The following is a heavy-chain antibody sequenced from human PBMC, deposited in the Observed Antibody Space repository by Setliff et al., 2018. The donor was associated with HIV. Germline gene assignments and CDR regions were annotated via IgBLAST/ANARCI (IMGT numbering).Heavy chain of an antibody. J-gene: IGHJ6*03. Sequence: ASVKVSCKASGYTFTTYDINWVRQATGQGLEWMGWMNPNSGNTGYAERFQGRVTMTRDTSISTVYMELTSLRSEDMAVYYCARRGGYSYGYMDVWGKGTTVTVSS. D-gene: IGHD5-18*01. CDR2: MNPNSGNT. CDR3: ARRGGYSYGYMDV. V-gene: IGHV1-8*02. CDR1: GYTFTTYD.